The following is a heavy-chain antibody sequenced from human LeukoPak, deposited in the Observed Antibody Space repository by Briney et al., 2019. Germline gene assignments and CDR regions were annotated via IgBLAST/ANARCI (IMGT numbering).Heavy chain of an antibody. Sequence: AETLSLTCTVSDASGSSYSWSWIRQPAVRGMELMGHMYTSGITNYNPSLKSRVTMSVDTAKKQFPLKLSSVTAADTAVYYCASRDANTAAAFDIWGQGTMLTVSS. D-gene: IGHD2-21*02. V-gene: IGHV4-4*07. J-gene: IGHJ3*02. CDR2: MYTSGIT. CDR3: ASRDANTAAAFDI. CDR1: DASGSSYS.